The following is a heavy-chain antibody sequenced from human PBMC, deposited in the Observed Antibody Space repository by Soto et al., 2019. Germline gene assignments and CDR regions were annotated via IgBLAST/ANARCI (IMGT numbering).Heavy chain of an antibody. CDR2: IHHTGST. Sequence: QVQLQESGPGLVKPSGTLSLTCGVSGGSISSNNWWSWVRQPPGEGLEWIGEIHHTGSTNYNPSLKTRVTISVDKSNNHFSLKLTSVTAADTAVYYCARGDRGNSHWYFGLWGRGTLVTVSS. CDR3: ARGDRGNSHWYFGL. V-gene: IGHV4-4*02. CDR1: GGSISSNNW. D-gene: IGHD2-21*02. J-gene: IGHJ2*01.